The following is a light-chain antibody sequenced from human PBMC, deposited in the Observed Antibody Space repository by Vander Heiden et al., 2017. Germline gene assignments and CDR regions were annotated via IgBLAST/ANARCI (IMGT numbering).Light chain of an antibody. CDR2: DVS. V-gene: IGLV2-14*03. Sequence: QSALTQPASVSGSPGHSITISCTGTSSDVGAYNYVSWYQQHPGKAPELMIFDVSNRPSGVSIRFSGSKSGNTASLTISGLQAEDEADYYCSSFTSSRTVVFGGGTKLTVL. CDR1: SSDVGAYNY. CDR3: SSFTSSRTVV. J-gene: IGLJ3*02.